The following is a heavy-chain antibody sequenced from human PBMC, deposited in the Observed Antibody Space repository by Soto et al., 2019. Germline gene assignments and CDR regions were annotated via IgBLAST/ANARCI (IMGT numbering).Heavy chain of an antibody. CDR2: INPTGCDT. D-gene: IGHD3-10*01. CDR1: GYTFSNYY. J-gene: IGHJ6*02. CDR3: ARATLVRGLMGPFDYYYGMDV. Sequence: QVQLVQSGAEVKKPGASVRVSCKASGYTFSNYYMHWLRQAPGQGLEWMGIINPTGCDTNYSRKFQGRLTVTRDPSTTTVAMELSSLRSEDTAIYYCARATLVRGLMGPFDYYYGMDVWGQGTTVTVSS. V-gene: IGHV1-46*01.